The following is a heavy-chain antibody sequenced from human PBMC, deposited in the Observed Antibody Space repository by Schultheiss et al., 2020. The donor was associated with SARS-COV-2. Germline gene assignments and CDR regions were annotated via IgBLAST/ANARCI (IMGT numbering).Heavy chain of an antibody. J-gene: IGHJ5*02. CDR3: ARDGGGGIVEGGWFDP. Sequence: SETLSLTCTVSGGSISSYYWSWIRQPPGKGLEWIGSLSYSGITNYNPSLKSRVTTSVDTSKNQFSLKLSSVTAADTAVYYCARDGGGGIVEGGWFDPWGQGTLVTVSS. CDR2: LSYSGIT. V-gene: IGHV4-59*01. D-gene: IGHD2-15*01. CDR1: GGSISSYY.